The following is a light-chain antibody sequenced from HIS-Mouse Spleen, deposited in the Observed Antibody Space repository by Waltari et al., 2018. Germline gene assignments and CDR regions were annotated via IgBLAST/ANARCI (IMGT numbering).Light chain of an antibody. CDR2: EDS. J-gene: IGLJ2*01. Sequence: SYELTQPPSVSVSPGQKSRITCAGDALPTKYAYWYHQKSGQAPVLVIYEDSKPPSGIPERFSGSSSGTMATLTISGAQVEDEADYYCYSTDSSGNHRVFGGGTKLTVL. CDR3: YSTDSSGNHRV. V-gene: IGLV3-10*01. CDR1: ALPTKY.